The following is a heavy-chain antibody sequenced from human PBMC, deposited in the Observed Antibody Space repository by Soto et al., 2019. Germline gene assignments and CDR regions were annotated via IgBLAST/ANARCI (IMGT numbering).Heavy chain of an antibody. V-gene: IGHV4-61*08. CDR3: ARGEGRSGSYLDY. CDR1: GGSISSGGYS. Sequence: SETLSLTCAVSGGSISSGGYSWSWIRQPPGKGLEWIGYIYYSGSTNYNPSLKSRVTISVDTSKNQFSLKLSSVTAADTAVYYCARGEGRSGSYLDYWGQGTLVTAPQ. J-gene: IGHJ4*02. D-gene: IGHD1-26*01. CDR2: IYYSGST.